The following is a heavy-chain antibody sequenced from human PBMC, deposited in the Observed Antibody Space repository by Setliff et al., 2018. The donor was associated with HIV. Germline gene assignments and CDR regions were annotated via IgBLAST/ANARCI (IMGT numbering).Heavy chain of an antibody. CDR1: GGTFSSYA. CDR3: ARDFRYSGSYGSAFDI. CDR2: IIPIFGTA. V-gene: IGHV1-69*05. Sequence: SVKVSCKASGGTFSSYAISWVRQAPGQGLEWMGGIIPIFGTANYAGSVKGRFTISRDNSKNTLLLQMNRLTADDTAVYYCARDFRYSGSYGSAFDIWGQGTMVTVSS. J-gene: IGHJ3*02. D-gene: IGHD1-26*01.